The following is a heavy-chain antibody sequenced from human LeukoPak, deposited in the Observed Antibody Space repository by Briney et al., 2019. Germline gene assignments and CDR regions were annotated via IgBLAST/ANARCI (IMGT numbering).Heavy chain of an antibody. J-gene: IGHJ4*02. Sequence: GGSLRLSCAASGFTLSSYAMHWVRQAPGKGLEWVAIISYDGSSKYYADSVKGRFTISRDNSKNTLYLQMNSLRAEDTAVYYCARDAAKSRQLVHYFDYWGQGTLVTVSS. D-gene: IGHD6-13*01. CDR1: GFTLSSYA. CDR3: ARDAAKSRQLVHYFDY. CDR2: ISYDGSSK. V-gene: IGHV3-30-3*01.